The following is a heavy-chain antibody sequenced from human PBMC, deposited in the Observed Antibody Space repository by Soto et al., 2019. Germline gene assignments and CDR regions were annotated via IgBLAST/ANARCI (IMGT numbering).Heavy chain of an antibody. CDR3: AKSQGERQLVDAFDI. CDR1: GFTVSSNY. V-gene: IGHV3-53*01. Sequence: PGGSLRLSCAASGFTVSSNYMSWVRQAPGKGLEWVSVIYSGGSTYYADSVKGRFTISRDNSKNTLYLQMNSLRAEDTAVYYCAKSQGERQLVDAFDIWGQGTMVTVSS. J-gene: IGHJ3*02. D-gene: IGHD1-1*01. CDR2: IYSGGST.